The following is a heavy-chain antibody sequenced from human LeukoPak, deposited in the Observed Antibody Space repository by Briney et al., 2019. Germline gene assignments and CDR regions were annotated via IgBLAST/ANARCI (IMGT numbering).Heavy chain of an antibody. Sequence: GGSLRLSCAAPGFTFSIYAMSWVRQAPEKGLEWVSSITAGGGSTYYVDSVKGRFTISRDNSKNTLYLQMNSLSAEDTALYYCAKLYGYYKHAFHIWGQGTMVTVSS. CDR1: GFTFSIYA. D-gene: IGHD4-17*01. CDR2: ITAGGGST. J-gene: IGHJ3*02. V-gene: IGHV3-23*01. CDR3: AKLYGYYKHAFHI.